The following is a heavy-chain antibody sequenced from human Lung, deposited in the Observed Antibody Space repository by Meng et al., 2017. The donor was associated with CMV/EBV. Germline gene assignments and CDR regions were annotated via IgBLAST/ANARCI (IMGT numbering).Heavy chain of an antibody. CDR1: GFIFSAYE. V-gene: IGHV3-48*03. Sequence: GGSLRLSCAASGFIFSAYEIIWVRQAPGKGLEWVSYIHARGHIVHYADFVNGRFTISRDSAKNSVGLQMSSLRVEDTAVYYCARRLPYYGMDVWGQGNTVTV. J-gene: IGHJ6*02. CDR3: ARRLPYYGMDV. CDR2: IHARGHIV.